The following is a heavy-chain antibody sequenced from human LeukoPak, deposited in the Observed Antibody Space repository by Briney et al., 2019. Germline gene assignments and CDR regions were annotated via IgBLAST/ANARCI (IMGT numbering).Heavy chain of an antibody. D-gene: IGHD1-26*01. CDR2: ISGSGGST. CDR3: ARGLSGSYHYFDY. J-gene: IGHJ4*02. CDR1: GFTFSSYG. Sequence: GGSLRLSCAASGFTFSSYGLSWVRQAPGKGLEWVSGISGSGGSTYYADSVKGRFTISRDNSKNTLYLQMNSLRAEDTAVYYCARGLSGSYHYFDYWGQGTLVTVSS. V-gene: IGHV3-23*01.